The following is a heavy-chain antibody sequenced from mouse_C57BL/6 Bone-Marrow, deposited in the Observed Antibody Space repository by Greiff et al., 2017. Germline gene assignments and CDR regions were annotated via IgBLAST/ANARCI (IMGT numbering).Heavy chain of an antibody. J-gene: IGHJ2*01. CDR2: IDPSDSYT. CDR1: GYTFTSYW. D-gene: IGHD1-1*01. CDR3: ARFITTVVAYYFDY. Sequence: QVQLQQPGAELVRPGPSVKLSCKASGYTFTSYWMHWVKQRPGQGLEWIGVIDPSDSYTNYNQKFKGKATLTVDTSSSTAYMQLSSLTSEDSAVYYCARFITTVVAYYFDYWGQGTTLTVSS. V-gene: IGHV1-59*01.